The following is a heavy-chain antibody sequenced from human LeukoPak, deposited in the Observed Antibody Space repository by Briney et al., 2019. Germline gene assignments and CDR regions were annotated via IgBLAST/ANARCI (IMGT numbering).Heavy chain of an antibody. J-gene: IGHJ4*02. CDR3: ARQVSSSSRGPFDY. CDR1: GGSISSSGYY. V-gene: IGHV4-39*01. Sequence: SETLSLTCTVSGGSISSSGYYWGWIRQPPGKGLVWLGSIYYSGNTYYNPSLKSRVTISVDTSENQFSLNLSSVTAADTAVYYCARQVSSSSRGPFDYWGQGTLVTVSS. CDR2: IYYSGNT. D-gene: IGHD6-13*01.